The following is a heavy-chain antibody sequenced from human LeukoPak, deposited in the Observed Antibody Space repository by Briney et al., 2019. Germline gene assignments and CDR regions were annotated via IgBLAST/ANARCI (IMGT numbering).Heavy chain of an antibody. J-gene: IGHJ4*02. Sequence: SETLSLTCTVSGGSISSYYWSWIRQPPGKGLEWIGYIYYSGSTNYNPSLKSRVTISVDTSKNQFSLKLRSVTAADMAVYYCARDLEGRPEGGFDYWGQGTLVTVSS. CDR2: IYYSGST. D-gene: IGHD3-3*01. CDR1: GGSISSYY. V-gene: IGHV4-59*01. CDR3: ARDLEGRPEGGFDY.